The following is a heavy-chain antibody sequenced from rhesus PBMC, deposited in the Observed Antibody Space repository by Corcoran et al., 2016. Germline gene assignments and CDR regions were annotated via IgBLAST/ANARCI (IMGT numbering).Heavy chain of an antibody. CDR2: IIGSSGST. J-gene: IGHJ4*01. V-gene: IGHV4-65*01. CDR3: ARIYDSGYFDY. Sequence: QVQLQESGPGLVKPSETLSLTCAVSGGSVSSSTCWSWIRQPPGKGLDWIGYIIGSSGSTYYNPSLQSRVTISTDTSKNQCSLKLSSVTAADTAVYYCARIYDSGYFDYWGQGVLVTVSS. CDR1: GGSVSSSTC. D-gene: IGHD3-28*01.